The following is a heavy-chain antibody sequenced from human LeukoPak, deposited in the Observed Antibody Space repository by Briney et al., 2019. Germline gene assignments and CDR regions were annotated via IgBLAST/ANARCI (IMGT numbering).Heavy chain of an antibody. J-gene: IGHJ4*02. D-gene: IGHD5-18*01. Sequence: LAGGSLRLSCAASGFTLSRNWMTWVRQAPGKGLEWVANIKQEGSEKQYVDSVKGRFSISRDNDKNSLYLQLNSLRVDDTAVYYCARDPWGPVDQGGYNYGAFDYWGQGTLVTVSS. V-gene: IGHV3-7*01. CDR2: IKQEGSEK. CDR1: GFTLSRNW. CDR3: ARDPWGPVDQGGYNYGAFDY.